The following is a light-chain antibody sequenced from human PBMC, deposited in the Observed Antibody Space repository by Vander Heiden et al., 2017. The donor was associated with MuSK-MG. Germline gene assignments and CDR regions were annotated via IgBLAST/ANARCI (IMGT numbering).Light chain of an antibody. CDR1: SSNIGNNY. CDR3: GTWDSSLSAASWV. Sequence: QSVLTQPPSVSAAPGQKVTISCSGRSSNIGNNYVSWYQQLPGTAPKLLIHENNKRPSGIPDRFSGSKSGTSATLGIAGLQTGDEADYYCGTWDSSLSAASWVFGGGTKLTVL. V-gene: IGLV1-51*02. CDR2: ENN. J-gene: IGLJ3*02.